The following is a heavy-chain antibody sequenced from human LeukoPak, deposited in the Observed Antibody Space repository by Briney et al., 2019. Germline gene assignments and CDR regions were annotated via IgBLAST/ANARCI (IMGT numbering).Heavy chain of an antibody. CDR2: IKQDGSEK. Sequence: GGSLRLSCAASGFTFSSYWMSWVRQAPGKGLEWVANIKQDGSEKQYVDSVKGRFTISRDNAKNSLYLQMNSLRAEDTAVYYCGRGHRSSGFGVDYWGQGTLVTVSS. D-gene: IGHD6-6*01. CDR3: GRGHRSSGFGVDY. J-gene: IGHJ4*02. CDR1: GFTFSSYW. V-gene: IGHV3-7*01.